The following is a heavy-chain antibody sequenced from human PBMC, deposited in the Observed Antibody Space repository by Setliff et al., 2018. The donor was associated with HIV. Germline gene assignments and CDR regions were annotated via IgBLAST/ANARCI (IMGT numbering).Heavy chain of an antibody. CDR1: GFTFSTNA. Sequence: PGGSLRLSCAASGFTFSTNAMNWVRQAPGKGLEWVSAISGSGGNTYYADSVKGRFTVSRDNSKNTLYLQMNSLRAEDTAVYYCAKGSGKITIYYYYMDVWGKGTTVTVSS. CDR3: AKGSGKITIYYYYMDV. V-gene: IGHV3-23*01. CDR2: ISGSGGNT. D-gene: IGHD3-3*01. J-gene: IGHJ6*03.